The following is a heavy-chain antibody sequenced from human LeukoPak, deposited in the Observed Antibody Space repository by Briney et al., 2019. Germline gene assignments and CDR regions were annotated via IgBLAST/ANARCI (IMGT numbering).Heavy chain of an antibody. CDR3: ARDNSPDYGGNSDLDY. Sequence: GGSLRLSCAASGFTFSSYGMHWVRQAPGKGLEWVAVIWYDGSNKYYADSVKGRFTISRDNSKNTLYLQMNSLRAEDTAVYYCARDNSPDYGGNSDLDYWGQGTLVTVSS. D-gene: IGHD4-23*01. CDR2: IWYDGSNK. V-gene: IGHV3-33*01. J-gene: IGHJ4*02. CDR1: GFTFSSYG.